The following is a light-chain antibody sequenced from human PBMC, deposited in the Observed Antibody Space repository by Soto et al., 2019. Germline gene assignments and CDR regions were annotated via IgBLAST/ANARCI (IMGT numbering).Light chain of an antibody. CDR1: SSNIGSNT. J-gene: IGLJ2*01. V-gene: IGLV1-44*01. CDR2: NNY. Sequence: QSVLTQPPSASGTPGQRVTISCSGSSSNIGSNTVNWYQQLPGTAPKLLIYNNYYRPSGVTDRISASKSGTSASLAISGLQSDDEADYYCQAWDSSTVVFGGGTKLTVL. CDR3: QAWDSSTVV.